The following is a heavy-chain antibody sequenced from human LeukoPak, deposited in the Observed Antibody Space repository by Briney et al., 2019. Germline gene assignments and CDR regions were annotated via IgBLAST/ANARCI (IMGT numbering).Heavy chain of an antibody. CDR2: IYSSGNT. V-gene: IGHV4-59*08. D-gene: IGHD6-13*01. CDR3: ARKAGADWYFDL. Sequence: SETLSLTCTVSGGSISNYYWSWFRQPPGKGLEWMGYIYSSGNTNYNPSLNSRVTISADTPKNQFSLKLSSVTSADTAVYYCARKAGADWYFDLWGRGTLVTVSS. J-gene: IGHJ2*01. CDR1: GGSISNYY.